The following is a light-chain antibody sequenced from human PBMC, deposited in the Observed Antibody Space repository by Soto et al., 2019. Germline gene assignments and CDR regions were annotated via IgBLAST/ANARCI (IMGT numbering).Light chain of an antibody. CDR1: QSVSSSY. CDR3: QQYGSSPWT. CDR2: GAS. Sequence: EIVLTQSPGTLSLSPGERATLYCRASQSVSSSYLAWYQQKPGQPPRLLLFGASSRATGIPDRFSGSGSGTDFTLTISRLEPEDFAVYYCQQYGSSPWTFGQGTEVEIK. J-gene: IGKJ1*01. V-gene: IGKV3-20*01.